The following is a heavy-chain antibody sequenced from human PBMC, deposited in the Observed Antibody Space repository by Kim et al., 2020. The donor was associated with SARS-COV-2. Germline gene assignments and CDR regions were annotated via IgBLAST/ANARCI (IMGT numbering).Heavy chain of an antibody. CDR3: ARDIGEVGTPTSDY. V-gene: IGHV3-7*01. CDR1: GFTFSSYW. CDR2: IKQDGSEN. Sequence: GGSLRLSCAASGFTFSSYWMSWVRQAPGKGLEWVANIKQDGSENYYVDSVKGRFTISRDNAKNSVYLQMNSLRAEDTAVYYCARDIGEVGTPTSDYWGQGTLVTVSS. J-gene: IGHJ4*02. D-gene: IGHD3-16*01.